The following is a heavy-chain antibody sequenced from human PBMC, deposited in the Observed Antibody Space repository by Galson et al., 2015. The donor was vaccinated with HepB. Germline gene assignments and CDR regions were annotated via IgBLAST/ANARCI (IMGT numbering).Heavy chain of an antibody. CDR3: ARGYSYGYRAFDI. V-gene: IGHV1-2*06. Sequence: SVKVSCKASGYTFTGYYIHWVRQAPGQGLEWMGRINPNSGGTNYAQKFQGRVTMTTDTSISTAYMELSRLRFDDSAVYYCARGYSYGYRAFDIWGQGTMVTVSS. CDR1: GYTFTGYY. J-gene: IGHJ3*02. CDR2: INPNSGGT. D-gene: IGHD5-18*01.